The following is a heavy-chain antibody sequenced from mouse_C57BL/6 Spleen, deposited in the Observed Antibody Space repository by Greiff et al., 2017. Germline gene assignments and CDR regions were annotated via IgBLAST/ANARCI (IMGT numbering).Heavy chain of an antibody. CDR1: GYTFTSYG. CDR2: IYPRSGNT. D-gene: IGHD4-1*01. V-gene: IGHV1-81*01. CDR3: APNWDPWFAY. Sequence: VKLQQSGAELARPGASVKLSCKASGYTFTSYGISWVKQRTGKGLEWIGEIYPRSGNTYYNEKFKGQATLTADKSSSTAYMELRSLTSEDSAVYFCAPNWDPWFAYWGQGTLVTVSA. J-gene: IGHJ3*01.